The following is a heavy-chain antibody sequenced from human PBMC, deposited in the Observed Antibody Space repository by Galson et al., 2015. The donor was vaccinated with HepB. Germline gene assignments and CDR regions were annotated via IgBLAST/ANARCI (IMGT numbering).Heavy chain of an antibody. V-gene: IGHV3-7*03. J-gene: IGHJ3*02. CDR1: GFTFSSYW. CDR3: ARDVKNYYDSSGYPNAFDI. CDR2: IKQDGSEK. Sequence: SLRLSCAASGFTFSSYWMSWVRQAPGKGLEWVANIKQDGSEKYYVDSVKGRFTISRDNAKNSLYLQMNSLRAEDTAVYYCARDVKNYYDSSGYPNAFDIWGQGTMVTVSS. D-gene: IGHD3-22*01.